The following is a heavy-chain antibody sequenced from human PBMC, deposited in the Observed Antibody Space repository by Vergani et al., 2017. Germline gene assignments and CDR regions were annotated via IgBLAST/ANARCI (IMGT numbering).Heavy chain of an antibody. CDR1: GGSISSYY. J-gene: IGHJ6*02. V-gene: IGHV4-59*01. CDR2: IYYSGST. CDR3: ARDHYGDYYYYGMDV. D-gene: IGHD4-17*01. Sequence: QVQLQESGPGLVKPSETLSLTCTVSGGSISSYYWSWIRQPPGKGLEWIGYIYYSGSTNYNPSLKSRVTISVDTSKNQFSLKLSSVTAADTAVYYCARDHYGDYYYYGMDVWGQGP.